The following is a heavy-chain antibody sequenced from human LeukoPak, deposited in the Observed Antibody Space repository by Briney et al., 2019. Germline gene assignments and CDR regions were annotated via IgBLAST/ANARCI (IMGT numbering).Heavy chain of an antibody. CDR1: GYTFTGYY. D-gene: IGHD2-15*01. CDR2: INPNSGGT. Sequence: WASVKVSCTASGYTFTGYYMHWVRQAPGQGLEWMGWINPNSGGTNYAQKFQGRVTMTRDTSISTAYMELSRLRSDDTAVYYCARLPSGYYYYMDVWGKGTTVTVSS. J-gene: IGHJ6*03. CDR3: ARLPSGYYYYMDV. V-gene: IGHV1-2*02.